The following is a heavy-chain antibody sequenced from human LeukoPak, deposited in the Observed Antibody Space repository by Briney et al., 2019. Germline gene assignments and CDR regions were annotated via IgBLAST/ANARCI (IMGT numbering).Heavy chain of an antibody. Sequence: GGSLRLSCAASGFTFDDYAMHWVRQAPGKGLEWVSGISWSSGIIGYADSVKGRFTISRDNAKNSLDLQMESLRAEDTAVYYCAKDTGSPADAITMEDNAFDIWGQGTMVTVSS. CDR3: AKDTGSPADAITMEDNAFDI. V-gene: IGHV3-9*01. D-gene: IGHD3-3*01. J-gene: IGHJ3*02. CDR2: ISWSSGII. CDR1: GFTFDDYA.